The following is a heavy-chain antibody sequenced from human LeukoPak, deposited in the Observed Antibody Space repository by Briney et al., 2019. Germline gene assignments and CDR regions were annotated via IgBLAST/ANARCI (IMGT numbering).Heavy chain of an antibody. CDR1: GFTFSSYG. V-gene: IGHV3-30*02. Sequence: GGSLRLSCAASGFTFSSYGMHWVRQAPGKGLEWVAFIRYDGSNKYYADSVKGRFTISRDNSKNTLYLQMNSLRAEDTAVYYCAKDRGVGAFGLFDYWGQGTLVTVSS. D-gene: IGHD1-26*01. J-gene: IGHJ4*02. CDR3: AKDRGVGAFGLFDY. CDR2: IRYDGSNK.